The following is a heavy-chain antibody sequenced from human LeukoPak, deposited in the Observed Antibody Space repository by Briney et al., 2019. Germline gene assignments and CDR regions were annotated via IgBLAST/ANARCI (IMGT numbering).Heavy chain of an antibody. CDR2: ISAYNGNT. Sequence: ASVKVSCKASGYTFTSYGISWVRQAPGQGLEWMGWISAYNGNTNYAQKLQGRVTMTTDTSTSTAYMELRSLRSDDTAVYYCVRDKGVLLWFGELFGWFDPWGQGTLVTVSS. V-gene: IGHV1-18*01. J-gene: IGHJ5*02. CDR1: GYTFTSYG. D-gene: IGHD3-10*01. CDR3: VRDKGVLLWFGELFGWFDP.